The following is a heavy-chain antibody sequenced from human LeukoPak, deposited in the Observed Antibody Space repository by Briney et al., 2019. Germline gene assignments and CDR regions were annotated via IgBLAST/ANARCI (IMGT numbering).Heavy chain of an antibody. CDR1: GGSISSSSYY. CDR2: IYYSGST. Sequence: SETLSLTCTVSGGSISSSSYYWGWIRQPPGKGLEWIGSIYYSGSTYYNPSLKSRVTISVDTSKNQFSLKLSSVTAADTAVYYCAREVPDLVGVPDAFGIWGQGTMVTVSS. V-gene: IGHV4-39*07. D-gene: IGHD1-14*01. CDR3: AREVPDLVGVPDAFGI. J-gene: IGHJ3*02.